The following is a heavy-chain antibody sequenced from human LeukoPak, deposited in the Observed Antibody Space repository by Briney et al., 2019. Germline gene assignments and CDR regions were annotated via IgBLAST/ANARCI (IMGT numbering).Heavy chain of an antibody. V-gene: IGHV3-23*01. J-gene: IGHJ4*02. Sequence: GGSLRLSCAASEFIFSSYGMSWVRQAPGKGPEWVSSIGGGDDDRYYADSVKGRFTVTRDNSNNMVYLQLSSLRAEDTALYYCAKDATPWNSIWDYFDSWGQGTLVTVSS. D-gene: IGHD1-1*01. CDR3: AKDATPWNSIWDYFDS. CDR1: EFIFSSYG. CDR2: IGGGDDDR.